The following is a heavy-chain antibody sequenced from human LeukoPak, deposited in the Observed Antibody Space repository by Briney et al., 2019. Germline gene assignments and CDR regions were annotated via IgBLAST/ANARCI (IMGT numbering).Heavy chain of an antibody. CDR2: MNPNSGNT. CDR3: ARGRWGGRYFDY. V-gene: IGHV1-8*01. J-gene: IGHJ4*02. D-gene: IGHD3-16*01. Sequence: ASVKVSCKASGYTFTSYDINWVRQATGQGLEWMGWMNPNSGNTGYAQKFQGIVTMTRNTSISTAYMELSSLRSEDAAVYYCARGRWGGRYFDYRGQGTLVTVSS. CDR1: GYTFTSYD.